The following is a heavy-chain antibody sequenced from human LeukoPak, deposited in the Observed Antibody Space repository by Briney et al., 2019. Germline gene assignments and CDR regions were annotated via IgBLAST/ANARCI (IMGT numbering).Heavy chain of an antibody. V-gene: IGHV1-2*02. Sequence: ASVKVSCKASGYTFTGYYMHWVRQAPGQGLEWMGWINPNSGGTNYAQKFQGRVTVTRDTSISTAYMELSRLRSDDTAVYYCAREGQGGVAATADYWGQGTLVTVSS. D-gene: IGHD2-15*01. CDR1: GYTFTGYY. J-gene: IGHJ4*02. CDR2: INPNSGGT. CDR3: AREGQGGVAATADY.